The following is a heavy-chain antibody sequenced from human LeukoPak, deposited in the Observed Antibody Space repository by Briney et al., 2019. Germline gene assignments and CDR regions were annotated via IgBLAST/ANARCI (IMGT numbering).Heavy chain of an antibody. CDR1: GFTFSSYS. J-gene: IGHJ6*03. D-gene: IGHD1-20*01. V-gene: IGHV3-21*01. CDR3: ARAQNNWRPIYYYMDV. CDR2: ISSSSSYI. Sequence: GGSLRLSCAASGFTFSSYSMNWVRQAPGKGLEWVSSISSSSSYIYYADSVKGRFTISRDNAKNSLYLQMNSLRAEDTAVYYCARAQNNWRPIYYYMDVWGKGTTVTVSS.